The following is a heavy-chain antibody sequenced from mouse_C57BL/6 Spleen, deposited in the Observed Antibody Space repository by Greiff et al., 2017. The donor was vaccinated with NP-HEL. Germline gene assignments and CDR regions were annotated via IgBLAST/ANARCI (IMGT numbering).Heavy chain of an antibody. CDR3: ARFSTMINYYAMDY. CDR2: IDPSDSET. V-gene: IGHV1-52*01. Sequence: QVQLQQPGAELVRPGSSVKLSCKASGYTFTSYWMHWVKQRPIQGLEWIGNIDPSDSETHYNQKFKDKATLTVDKSSSTAYMQLSSLTSEDSAVYYCARFSTMINYYAMDYWGQGTSVTVSS. CDR1: GYTFTSYW. J-gene: IGHJ4*01. D-gene: IGHD2-4*01.